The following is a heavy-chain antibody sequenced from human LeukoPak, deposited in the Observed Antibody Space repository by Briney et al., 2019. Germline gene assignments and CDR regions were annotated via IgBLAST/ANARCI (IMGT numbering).Heavy chain of an antibody. V-gene: IGHV1-8*01. CDR2: INPNSGNT. D-gene: IGHD6-6*01. J-gene: IGHJ6*03. Sequence: ASVKVSCKASGYTFTSYDINWVRQATGQGLEWMGWINPNSGNTGYAQKFQGRVTMTRNTSISTAYMELSSLRSEDTAVYYCARGGWGSSSAYYYYMDVWGKGTTVTVSS. CDR3: ARGGWGSSSAYYYYMDV. CDR1: GYTFTSYD.